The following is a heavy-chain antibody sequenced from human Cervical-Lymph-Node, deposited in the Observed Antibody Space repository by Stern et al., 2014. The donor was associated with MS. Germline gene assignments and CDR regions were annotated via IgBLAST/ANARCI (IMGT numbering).Heavy chain of an antibody. D-gene: IGHD2-2*01. CDR3: ARVPRRTSTRTSMFYFDF. Sequence: DQLVESGTEVKKPGASVKVSCKASGYIVTDYYMHWVRQAPGQGLEWMGVINPNSGGTNYAQKFQGRVTMTRDTSINTVYMELSRLKSDDTAVYYCARVPRRTSTRTSMFYFDFWGQGTLVTVSS. V-gene: IGHV1-2*02. CDR2: INPNSGGT. CDR1: GYIVTDYY. J-gene: IGHJ4*02.